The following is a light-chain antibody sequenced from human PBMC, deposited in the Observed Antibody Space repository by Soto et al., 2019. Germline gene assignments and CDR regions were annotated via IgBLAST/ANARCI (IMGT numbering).Light chain of an antibody. Sequence: EIVLTQSPATLSVSPGERATLSCRASQSVGSLLAWYQQKPGQAPRLLIHRASSRATGISGSFSGSGSGTEFTLTITSLQSEDFAVYYCQQYNEWPITFGQGTRLEIK. CDR1: QSVGSL. J-gene: IGKJ5*01. V-gene: IGKV3-15*01. CDR2: RAS. CDR3: QQYNEWPIT.